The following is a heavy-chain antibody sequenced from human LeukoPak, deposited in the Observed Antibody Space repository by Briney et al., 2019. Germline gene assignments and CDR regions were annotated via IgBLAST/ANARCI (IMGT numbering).Heavy chain of an antibody. CDR1: GFIFSSYG. Sequence: GGSLRLSCAASGFIFSSYGMHWVRQAPGKGLEWVAVIWYDESKEYYADSVKGRFTISRDTSKNTLYLQVSSLRAEDTAVYYCVRDGGSGIDYWGQGTLVTVSS. V-gene: IGHV3-33*08. J-gene: IGHJ4*02. CDR3: VRDGGSGIDY. CDR2: IWYDESKE. D-gene: IGHD3-10*01.